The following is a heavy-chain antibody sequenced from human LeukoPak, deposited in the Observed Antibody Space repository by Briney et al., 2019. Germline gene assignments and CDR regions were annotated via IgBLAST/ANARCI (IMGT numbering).Heavy chain of an antibody. Sequence: PGGSLRLSCAASGFTFSSYAMSWVRQAPGKGLEWVSAISGSGGSTHYADSVKGRFTISRDNSKNTLYLQMNSLRAEDTAVYYCADSSGYYYYFDYWGQGTLVTVSS. CDR1: GFTFSSYA. J-gene: IGHJ4*02. CDR2: ISGSGGST. V-gene: IGHV3-23*01. CDR3: ADSSGYYYYFDY. D-gene: IGHD3-22*01.